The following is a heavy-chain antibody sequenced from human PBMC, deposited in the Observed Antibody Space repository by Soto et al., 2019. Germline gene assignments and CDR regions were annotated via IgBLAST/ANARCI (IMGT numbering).Heavy chain of an antibody. V-gene: IGHV4-30-2*01. CDR3: ARERGGYGLFDS. J-gene: IGHJ4*02. CDR1: GGSTSNAAYS. CDR2: IYPSGMP. Sequence: SETLSLTCTVSGGSTSNAAYSWSWIRQPPGKGLEWIGYIYPSGMPFYNPSLRSRVTISIDRSNDQFSLNLKSVTAADTAVYYCARERGGYGLFDSWGQGTRVTVSS. D-gene: IGHD5-18*01.